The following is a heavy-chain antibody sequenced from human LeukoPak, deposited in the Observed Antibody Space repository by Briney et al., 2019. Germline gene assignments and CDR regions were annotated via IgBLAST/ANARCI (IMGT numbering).Heavy chain of an antibody. CDR2: IIPILGIA. CDR3: ARGSAAGTDYYYGMDV. CDR1: GGTFSSYA. V-gene: IGHV1-69*04. J-gene: IGHJ6*02. D-gene: IGHD6-13*01. Sequence: GASVKVSCKASGGTFSSYAISWVRQAPGQGLEWMGRIIPILGIANYAQKFQGRVTITADKSTSTAYMELSSLRSEDTAVYYCARGSAAGTDYYYGMDVWGQGTTVTVSS.